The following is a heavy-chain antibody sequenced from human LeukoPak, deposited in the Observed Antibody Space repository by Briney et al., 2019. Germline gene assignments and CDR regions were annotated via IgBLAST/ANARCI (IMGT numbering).Heavy chain of an antibody. D-gene: IGHD2-2*01. CDR2: INPSGGST. Sequence: GASVKVSCKASGYTFTSYYMHWVRQAPGQGLEWMGIINPSGGSTSYAQKFQGRVTMTRDMSTSTAYMELRSLRSDDTAVYYCARRYCSSTSCYVDWFDPWGQGTLLTVSS. CDR3: ARRYCSSTSCYVDWFDP. CDR1: GYTFTSYY. J-gene: IGHJ5*02. V-gene: IGHV1-46*01.